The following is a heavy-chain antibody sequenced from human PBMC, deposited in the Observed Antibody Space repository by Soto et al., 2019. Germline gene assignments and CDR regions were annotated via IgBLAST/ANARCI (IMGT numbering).Heavy chain of an antibody. V-gene: IGHV3-30-3*02. J-gene: IGHJ6*02. CDR3: AKNVWGITIFGGMDV. CDR1: EFTFSSYT. D-gene: IGHD3-9*01. Sequence: PGGSLRLSCAASEFTFSSYTMYWVRQAPGTGLEWVAGISNNGGNTYYLDSVKGRFTISRDNSKNTLYLEMNSLRVEDTAVYYCAKNVWGITIFGGMDVWGQGITVTVSS. CDR2: ISNNGGNT.